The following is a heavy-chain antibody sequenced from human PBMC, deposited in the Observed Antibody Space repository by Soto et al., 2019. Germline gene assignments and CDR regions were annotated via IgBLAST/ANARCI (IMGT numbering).Heavy chain of an antibody. Sequence: GGSLRLSCTASGFTFSSYEMNWVRQAPGKGLEWLSEISSGGSTIFYADSVKGRFTISRDNAKNSLYLQMNSLRVEDTAVYYCAGKGHYNWFDPWGQGTLVTVSS. J-gene: IGHJ5*02. CDR3: AGKGHYNWFDP. CDR1: GFTFSSYE. V-gene: IGHV3-48*03. CDR2: ISSGGSTI.